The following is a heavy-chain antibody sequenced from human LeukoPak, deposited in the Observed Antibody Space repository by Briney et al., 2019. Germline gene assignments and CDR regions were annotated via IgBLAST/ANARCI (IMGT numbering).Heavy chain of an antibody. J-gene: IGHJ4*02. CDR1: GFTFSSYA. Sequence: TGGSLRLSCAASGFTFSSYAMSWVRQAPGKGLEWVSAISGSGGSTYYADSVKGRFTISRDNSKNTLYLQMNSLRAEDTAVYYCARDAGPWWDGGYNYWGQGTLVTVSS. CDR3: ARDAGPWWDGGYNY. CDR2: ISGSGGST. V-gene: IGHV3-23*01. D-gene: IGHD4-17*01.